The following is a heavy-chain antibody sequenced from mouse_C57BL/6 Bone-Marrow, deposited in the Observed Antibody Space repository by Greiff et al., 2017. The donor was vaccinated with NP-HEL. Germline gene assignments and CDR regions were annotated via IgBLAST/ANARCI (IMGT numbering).Heavy chain of an antibody. V-gene: IGHV10-1*01. D-gene: IGHD4-1*01. CDR1: GFSFNTYA. Sequence: EVQLVESGGGLVQPKGSLKLSCAASGFSFNTYAMNWVRQAPGTGLEWVARIRSKSNNYATYYADSVKDRFTISRDDSESMLYLQMNNLKTEDTAMYYCVRQGGWDGAWFAYWGQGTLVTVSA. J-gene: IGHJ3*01. CDR3: VRQGGWDGAWFAY. CDR2: IRSKSNNYAT.